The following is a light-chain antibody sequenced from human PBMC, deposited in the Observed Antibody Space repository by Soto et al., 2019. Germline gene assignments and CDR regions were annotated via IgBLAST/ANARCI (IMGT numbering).Light chain of an antibody. CDR3: QQYNNWPPIT. Sequence: EIMMTQSPATLSVSPGERATLSCRASQSVSNNLAWYQQKPGQAPRLLIYYASTRATGIPARFSGSGSGTAFTLTISSLQSEDFALYYYQQYNNWPPITFGQGTRLEIK. CDR1: QSVSNN. J-gene: IGKJ5*01. CDR2: YAS. V-gene: IGKV3-15*01.